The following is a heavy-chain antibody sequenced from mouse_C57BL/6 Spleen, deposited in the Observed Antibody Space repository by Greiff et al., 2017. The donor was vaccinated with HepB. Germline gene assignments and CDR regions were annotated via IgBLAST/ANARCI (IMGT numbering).Heavy chain of an antibody. J-gene: IGHJ2*01. D-gene: IGHD2-1*01. CDR3: ARGREIYYGNCFDY. CDR2: IYPGSGST. Sequence: QVQLQQSGAELVKPGASVKMSCKASGYTFTSYWITWVKQRPGQGLEWIGDIYPGSGSTNYNEKFKSKATLTVDTSSSTAYMQLSSLTSEDSAVYYCARGREIYYGNCFDYWGQGTTLTVSS. CDR1: GYTFTSYW. V-gene: IGHV1-55*01.